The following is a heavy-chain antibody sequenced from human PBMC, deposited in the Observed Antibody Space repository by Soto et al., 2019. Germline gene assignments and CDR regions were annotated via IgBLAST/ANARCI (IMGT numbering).Heavy chain of an antibody. CDR1: GFTFSSYA. V-gene: IGHV3-23*01. J-gene: IGHJ6*02. CDR3: AKDYWGEWLTTYYYYGMDV. CDR2: ISGSGGST. Sequence: GGSLRLSCAASGFTFSSYAMSWVRQAPGKGLEWVSAISGSGGSTYYADSVKGRFTISRDNSKNTLYLQMNSLRAEDTAVYYCAKDYWGEWLTTYYYYGMDVWGQGTTVTVSS. D-gene: IGHD3-3*01.